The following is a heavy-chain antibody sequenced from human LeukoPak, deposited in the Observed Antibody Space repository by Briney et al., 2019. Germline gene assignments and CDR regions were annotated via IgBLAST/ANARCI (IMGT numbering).Heavy chain of an antibody. J-gene: IGHJ4*02. CDR2: IYYSGTSGST. D-gene: IGHD1/OR15-1a*01. CDR1: GGPISGYH. CDR3: ARWNSCGDY. Sequence: PAETLSLTCSVSGGPISGYHWSWIRQPPGKGLEWIGYIYYSGTSGSTNDNPSLKSRVTISVDTSKNQFSLDLSSATAADTAVYYCARWNSCGDYWGQGTLVTVSS. V-gene: IGHV4-59*01.